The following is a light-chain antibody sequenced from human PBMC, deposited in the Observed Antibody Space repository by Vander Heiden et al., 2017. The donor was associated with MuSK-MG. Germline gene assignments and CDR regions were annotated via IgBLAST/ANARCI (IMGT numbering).Light chain of an antibody. Sequence: ETVLTPSPGTLSLSPGERATISCRASQSVSSSYLAWYQQKPGQAPRLLIYGASSRATGIPDRFSGSGSGTDFTLTISRLEPEDFAVYYCQQYGSSPPYTFGQGTRLEIK. V-gene: IGKV3-20*01. CDR3: QQYGSSPPYT. CDR1: QSVSSSY. J-gene: IGKJ5*01. CDR2: GAS.